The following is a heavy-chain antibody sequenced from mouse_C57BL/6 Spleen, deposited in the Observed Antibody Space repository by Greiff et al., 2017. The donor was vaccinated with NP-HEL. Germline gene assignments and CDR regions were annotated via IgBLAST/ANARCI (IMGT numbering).Heavy chain of an antibody. J-gene: IGHJ2*01. V-gene: IGHV1-80*01. D-gene: IGHD2-5*01. CDR2: IYPGDGDT. CDR1: GYAFSSYW. Sequence: VQLQQSGAELVKPGASVKISCKASGYAFSSYWLNWVKQRPGKGLEWIGQIYPGDGDTNYNGKFKGKATLTADKSSSTAYMQLSSLTSEDSAVYFCVRGGYSNFDYWGQGTTLTVSS. CDR3: VRGGYSNFDY.